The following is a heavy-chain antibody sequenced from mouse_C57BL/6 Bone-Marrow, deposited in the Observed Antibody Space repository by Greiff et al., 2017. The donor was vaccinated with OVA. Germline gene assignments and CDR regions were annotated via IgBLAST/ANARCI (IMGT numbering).Heavy chain of an antibody. Sequence: QVQLKESGAELVKPGASVKLSCKASGYTFTSYWMHWVKQRPGQGLEWLGMIHPNSGSTNYTEKFKSKATLTVDKSYSTAYMQLSSLTSEDSAVYYCARPGYYFAWFAYWGQGTLVTVSA. D-gene: IGHD2-3*01. CDR1: GYTFTSYW. CDR3: ARPGYYFAWFAY. J-gene: IGHJ3*01. CDR2: IHPNSGST. V-gene: IGHV1-64*01.